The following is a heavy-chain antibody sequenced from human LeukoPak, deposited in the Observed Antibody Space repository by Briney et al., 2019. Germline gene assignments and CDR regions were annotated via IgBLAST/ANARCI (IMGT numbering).Heavy chain of an antibody. CDR1: GFPFSSYA. D-gene: IGHD3-9*01. CDR3: ARVGLLAYDILTGYSENWFDP. Sequence: GGSLRLSCAASGFPFSSYAMSWVRQAPGKGLQWVSSISATGGSTYYADSVKGRSTVSRDNSKNTLYLQMNSLRAEDTAVYYCARVGLLAYDILTGYSENWFDPWGQGTLVTVSS. CDR2: ISATGGST. V-gene: IGHV3-23*01. J-gene: IGHJ5*02.